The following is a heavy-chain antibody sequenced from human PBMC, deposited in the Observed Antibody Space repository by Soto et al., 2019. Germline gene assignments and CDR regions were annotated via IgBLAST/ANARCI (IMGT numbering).Heavy chain of an antibody. Sequence: ESLNISCKGSGYYFPSYWIGWVRQMPGKGLEWMGIFYPGDSDTRYSPSFQGQVTISADRSISTAYLQWSSLKPSDTAMYYCERAVYFGRSAFGPWGQGRMVTVS. CDR3: ERAVYFGRSAFGP. CDR2: FYPGDSDT. D-gene: IGHD2-15*01. V-gene: IGHV5-51*01. J-gene: IGHJ3*01. CDR1: GYYFPSYW.